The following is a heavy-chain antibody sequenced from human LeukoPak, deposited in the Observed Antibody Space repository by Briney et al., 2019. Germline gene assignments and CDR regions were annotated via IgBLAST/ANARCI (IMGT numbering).Heavy chain of an antibody. CDR1: GFTVSSNY. J-gene: IGHJ4*02. V-gene: IGHV3-53*05. Sequence: GGSLRLSCAASGFTVSSNYMSWVRQAPGKGLEWVSVIYSGGSTYYADSVKGRFTISRDNSRNTVYLEMNSLRVEDTSVYYCARDLSEKYSADYWGQGALVTVSS. CDR3: ARDLSEKYSADY. CDR2: IYSGGST. D-gene: IGHD5-12*01.